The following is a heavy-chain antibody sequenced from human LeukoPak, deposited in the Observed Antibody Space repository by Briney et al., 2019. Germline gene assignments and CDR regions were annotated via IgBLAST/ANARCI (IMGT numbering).Heavy chain of an antibody. J-gene: IGHJ1*01. Sequence: GGSLRLSCAASGFTFSSYAMSWVRQAPGKGLEWVSTISGNGGKTYYADSVKGRFTISRDNSKNTLYLQMNSLRAEDTAVYYCAEDPVFGVSFPEYFQHWGQGTLVTVSS. D-gene: IGHD2-15*01. CDR2: ISGNGGKT. CDR3: AEDPVFGVSFPEYFQH. V-gene: IGHV3-23*01. CDR1: GFTFSSYA.